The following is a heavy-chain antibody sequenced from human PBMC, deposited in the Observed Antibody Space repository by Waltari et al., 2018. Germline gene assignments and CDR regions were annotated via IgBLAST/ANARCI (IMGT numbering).Heavy chain of an antibody. D-gene: IGHD3-3*01. CDR3: ARGAYDFWSGYSIWFDP. CDR1: GYSISSGYY. CDR2: IYHGGST. J-gene: IGHJ5*02. Sequence: QVQLQESGPGLVKPSETLSLTCTVPGYSISSGYYWGWIRPPPGKGLEWFGSIYHGGSTYDNPSLKGRVTISVDTSKNQFSRKLGSVAAADTAVYYCARGAYDFWSGYSIWFDPWGQGTLVTVSS. V-gene: IGHV4-38-2*02.